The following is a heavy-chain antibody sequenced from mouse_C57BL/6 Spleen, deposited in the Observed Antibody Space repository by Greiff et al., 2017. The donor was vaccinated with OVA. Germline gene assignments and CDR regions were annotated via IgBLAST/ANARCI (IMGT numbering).Heavy chain of an antibody. CDR3: ARTIDYDCYCYAMDY. D-gene: IGHD2-4*01. V-gene: IGHV5-4*03. CDR1: GFTFSSYA. Sequence: EVKLVESGGGLVKPGGSLKLSCAASGFTFSSYAMSWVRQTPEKRLEWVANISDGGSYTYYPDNVKGRFTISRDNAKNNLYLQLRHLKSEDTAMYDCARTIDYDCYCYAMDYWGQGTSVTVSA. J-gene: IGHJ4*01. CDR2: ISDGGSYT.